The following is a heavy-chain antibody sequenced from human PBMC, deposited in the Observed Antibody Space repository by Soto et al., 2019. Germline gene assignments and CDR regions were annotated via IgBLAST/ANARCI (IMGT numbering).Heavy chain of an antibody. CDR2: VNPILSMS. Sequence: QVLLVQSGAEVKRPGSSVKVSCKASGDTFNFYSINWVRQAPGLGLEWMGRVNPILSMSNYAQRFQGRVTMTADKSTSTDYMELSGLRSEDTAIYYCATSYGSGYRAFDFWGQGALVTVSS. D-gene: IGHD3-10*01. J-gene: IGHJ4*02. V-gene: IGHV1-69*04. CDR3: ATSYGSGYRAFDF. CDR1: GDTFNFYS.